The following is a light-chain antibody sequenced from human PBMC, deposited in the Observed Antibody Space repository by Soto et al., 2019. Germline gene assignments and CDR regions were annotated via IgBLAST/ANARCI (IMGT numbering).Light chain of an antibody. Sequence: QSVLTQSPSASGTPGQRVTISCSGSASTIGRNYVYWYQQLPGTAPKLLIYRNSQRPSGVPDRFSGSKSGTSASLAISGLRSADEADYYCAAWDDNLSGLYVFGAGTKVTVL. CDR1: ASTIGRNY. CDR3: AAWDDNLSGLYV. CDR2: RNS. V-gene: IGLV1-47*01. J-gene: IGLJ1*01.